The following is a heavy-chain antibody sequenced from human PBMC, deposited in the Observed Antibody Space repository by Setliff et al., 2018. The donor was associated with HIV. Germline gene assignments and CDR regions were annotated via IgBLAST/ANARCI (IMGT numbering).Heavy chain of an antibody. D-gene: IGHD3-22*01. CDR3: ASRVYYYDSNNFLREEGFDP. CDR2: IHHTGHI. CDR1: GYSISNDYY. Sequence: ETLSLTCTVSGYSISNDYYWGWIRQPPGKGLEWIGEIHHTGHINYNPSFKSRVTMSLDMSTNQFSLNLTSVTAADTAVYYCASRVYYYDSNNFLREEGFDPWGQGTLVTVSS. V-gene: IGHV4-38-2*02. J-gene: IGHJ5*02.